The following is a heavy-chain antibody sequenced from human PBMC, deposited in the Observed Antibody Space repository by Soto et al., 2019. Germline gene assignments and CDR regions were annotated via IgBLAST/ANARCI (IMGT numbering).Heavy chain of an antibody. CDR1: GYTFTSYG. CDR2: ISAYNENT. Sequence: QVQLVQSGAEVKKPGASVKVSCKASGYTFTSYGFAWVRQAPGQGLEWLGWISAYNENTNYAQKFQGRVTMTTDTSTSTAYMELRSLRSDDTAVYYCAREGVRGQRGVTYCDYWGQGTLVTVSS. J-gene: IGHJ4*02. CDR3: AREGVRGQRGVTYCDY. V-gene: IGHV1-18*01. D-gene: IGHD3-10*01.